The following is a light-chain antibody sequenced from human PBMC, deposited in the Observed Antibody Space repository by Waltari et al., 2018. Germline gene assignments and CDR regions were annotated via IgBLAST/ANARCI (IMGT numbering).Light chain of an antibody. Sequence: SSELTQDPVVSVAMGQTVRITCQGDSLRRYYASWYQQRPGQAPILVMFDKNNRPSGVPDRFSGSSSDKSASLTITGAQAEDEASYYCHSRDATGVGGSFGGGTKLTVL. CDR3: HSRDATGVGGS. J-gene: IGLJ2*01. CDR1: SLRRYY. CDR2: DKN. V-gene: IGLV3-19*01.